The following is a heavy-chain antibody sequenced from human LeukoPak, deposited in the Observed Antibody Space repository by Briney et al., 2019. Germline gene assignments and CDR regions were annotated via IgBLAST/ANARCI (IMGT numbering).Heavy chain of an antibody. CDR2: INHSGST. Sequence: SETLSLTCAVYGGSFSGYYWSWIRQPPGKGLEWIGEINHSGSTNYNPSLKSRVTISVDTSKNQFSLKLSSVTAADTAVYHCARTIVVVPAADKSGWFDPWGQGTLVTVSS. J-gene: IGHJ5*02. CDR1: GGSFSGYY. D-gene: IGHD2-2*01. V-gene: IGHV4-34*01. CDR3: ARTIVVVPAADKSGWFDP.